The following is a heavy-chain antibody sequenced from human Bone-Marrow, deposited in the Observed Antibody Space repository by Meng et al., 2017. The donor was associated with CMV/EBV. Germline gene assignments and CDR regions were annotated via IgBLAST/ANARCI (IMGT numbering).Heavy chain of an antibody. CDR2: IIPIFGTA. CDR1: GGTFSGYA. V-gene: IGHV1-69*05. CDR3: ARGAPLGRCSSTSCYTRGIIVYYYGMDV. D-gene: IGHD2-2*02. J-gene: IGHJ6*01. Sequence: SVKVSCKASGGTFSGYAISWVRQAPGQGLEWMGGIIPIFGTANYAQKLQGRVTITTDESTSTAYMELSSLRSEDTAVYYCARGAPLGRCSSTSCYTRGIIVYYYGMDVWGQGTTVTVSS.